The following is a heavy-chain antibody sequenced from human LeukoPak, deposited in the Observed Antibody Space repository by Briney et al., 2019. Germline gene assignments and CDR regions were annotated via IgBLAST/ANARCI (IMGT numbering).Heavy chain of an antibody. CDR3: ARGPIHYDSREPLFPFDY. J-gene: IGHJ4*02. CDR1: GGSFSGYY. CDR2: INHSGST. V-gene: IGHV4-34*01. D-gene: IGHD3-22*01. Sequence: SETLSPTRAVFGGSFSGYYWGWVPQPPGKGREGIGEINHSGSTNYNPSLKSRVTISVDTSKNQFSLKLSSVTAADTAVYYCARGPIHYDSREPLFPFDYWGQGTLVTVSS.